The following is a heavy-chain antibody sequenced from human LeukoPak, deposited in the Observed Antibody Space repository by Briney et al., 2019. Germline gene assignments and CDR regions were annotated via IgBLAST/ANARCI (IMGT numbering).Heavy chain of an antibody. V-gene: IGHV4-61*02. J-gene: IGHJ6*03. CDR1: GGSISSGSYY. D-gene: IGHD6-13*01. CDR2: IYTSGST. Sequence: SETLSLTCTVSGGSISSGSYYWSWIRQPAGKGLEWIGRIYTSGSTNYNPSLKSRVTISVDTSKNQFSLKLSSVTAADTAVYYCARDGLYSSSWSGAYYYYYMDVWGKGTTVTVSS. CDR3: ARDGLYSSSWSGAYYYYYMDV.